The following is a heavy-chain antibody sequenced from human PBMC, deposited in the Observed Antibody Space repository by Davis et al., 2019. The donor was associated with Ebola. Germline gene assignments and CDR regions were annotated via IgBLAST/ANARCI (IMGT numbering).Heavy chain of an antibody. CDR2: INSDGSST. V-gene: IGHV3-74*01. CDR1: VITFSSYA. CDR3: AKAFRGYSYGYGGYYYGMDV. Sequence: GESLKISCTDSVITFSSYAMTWVRQAPGKGLVWVSRINSDGSSTSYADSVKGRFTISRDNAKNTLYLQMNSLRAEDTAVYYCAKAFRGYSYGYGGYYYGMDVWGQGTTVTVSS. J-gene: IGHJ6*02. D-gene: IGHD5-18*01.